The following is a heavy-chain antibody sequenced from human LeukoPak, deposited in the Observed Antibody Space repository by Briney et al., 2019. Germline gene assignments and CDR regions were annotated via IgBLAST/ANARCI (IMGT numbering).Heavy chain of an antibody. J-gene: IGHJ4*02. V-gene: IGHV3-21*01. CDR2: INSGSSYI. CDR3: ARTRTIGISAADVDY. D-gene: IGHD6-13*01. CDR1: GFTFSSYS. Sequence: GGSLRLSCAASGFTFSSYSMNWVRQAPGKGLEWVSSINSGSSYIPYADSVKGRFTISRDNAKNSLYLQLNSLRVEDTAVYYCARTRTIGISAADVDYWGQGTLVTVSS.